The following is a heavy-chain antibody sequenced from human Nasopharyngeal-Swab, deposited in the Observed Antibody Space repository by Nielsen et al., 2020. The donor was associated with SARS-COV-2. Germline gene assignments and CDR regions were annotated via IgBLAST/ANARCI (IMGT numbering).Heavy chain of an antibody. D-gene: IGHD6-13*01. CDR1: GFTFSRYA. CDR2: IGGSGGST. Sequence: GESLKISCAASGFTFSRYAMSWVRQAPGKGLEWVSTIGGSGGSTNYADSVKGRFTISRDNPENTLYLQMNTLRAEDTAVYYCANRRGGSWHPYCFDYWGQGTLVTVSS. V-gene: IGHV3-23*01. CDR3: ANRRGGSWHPYCFDY. J-gene: IGHJ4*02.